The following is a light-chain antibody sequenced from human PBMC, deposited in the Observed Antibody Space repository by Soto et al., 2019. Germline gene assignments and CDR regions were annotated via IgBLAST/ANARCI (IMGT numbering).Light chain of an antibody. V-gene: IGKV3-11*01. CDR1: QSVSSY. CDR3: HQRSSWPRGS. CDR2: DAS. J-gene: IGKJ1*01. Sequence: EVVLTQSPATLSLSPGESATLSCRASQSVSSYLAWYQQKPGQGPRLLIYDASNSATGVSARFSGSGSGTDFTLTISSLETEDFAVYYCHQRSSWPRGSFGQGTKVDIK.